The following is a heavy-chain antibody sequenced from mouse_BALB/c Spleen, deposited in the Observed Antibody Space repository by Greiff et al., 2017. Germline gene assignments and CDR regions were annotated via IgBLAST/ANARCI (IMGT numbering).Heavy chain of an antibody. Sequence: DVMLVESGGGLVQPGGSMKLSCAASGFTFSDAWMDWVRQSPEKGLEWVAEIRSKANNHATYYAESVKGRFTISRDDSKSSVYLQMNSLRAEDTGIYYCTPRLLRYPYWYFDVWGAGTTVTVSS. CDR3: TPRLLRYPYWYFDV. J-gene: IGHJ1*01. CDR1: GFTFSDAW. V-gene: IGHV6-6*01. D-gene: IGHD1-1*01. CDR2: IRSKANNHAT.